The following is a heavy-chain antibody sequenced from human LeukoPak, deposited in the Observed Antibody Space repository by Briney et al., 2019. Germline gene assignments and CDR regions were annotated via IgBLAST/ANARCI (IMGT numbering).Heavy chain of an antibody. Sequence: SETLSLTCTVSGGSISTYYWSWIRQPPGKGLEWIGYIYHSGSTKYNPSLKSRVTISVDTSQNQFSLKLSSVTAADTAVYYCARDGYSGSDALWGHGTLVTVSS. J-gene: IGHJ4*01. CDR3: ARDGYSGSDAL. CDR2: IYHSGST. D-gene: IGHD5-12*01. CDR1: GGSISTYY. V-gene: IGHV4-59*01.